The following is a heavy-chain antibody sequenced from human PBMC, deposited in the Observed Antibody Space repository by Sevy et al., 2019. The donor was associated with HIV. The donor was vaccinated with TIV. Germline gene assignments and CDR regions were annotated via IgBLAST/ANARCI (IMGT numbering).Heavy chain of an antibody. CDR2: IKEDGSMI. CDR3: VRAIGAAGSY. V-gene: IGHV3-7*01. CDR1: GLSFSSYW. D-gene: IGHD6-13*01. Sequence: GGSLRLSCEASGLSFSSYWMSWVRQAPGKGLEWVANIKEDGSMIYYVDSVKGRFTISRDNAKNSVYLQMTSLRAEDAALYYCVRAIGAAGSYWGQGTLVTVSS. J-gene: IGHJ4*02.